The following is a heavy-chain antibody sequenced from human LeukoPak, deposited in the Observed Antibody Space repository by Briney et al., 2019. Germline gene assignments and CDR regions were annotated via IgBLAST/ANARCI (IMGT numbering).Heavy chain of an antibody. CDR3: ARDRPGYYGSGSYFGY. V-gene: IGHV4-30-4*01. CDR2: IYYSGST. Sequence: PSETLSHTCTVSGGSISSGDYYWSWIRQPPGKGLEWIGYIYYSGSTYYNPSLKSRVTISVDTSKNQFSLKLSSVTAADTAVYYCARDRPGYYGSGSYFGYWGQGTLVTVSS. J-gene: IGHJ4*02. D-gene: IGHD3-10*01. CDR1: GGSISSGDYY.